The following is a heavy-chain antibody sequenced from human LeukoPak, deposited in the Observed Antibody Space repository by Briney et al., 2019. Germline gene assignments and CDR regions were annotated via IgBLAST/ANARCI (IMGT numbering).Heavy chain of an antibody. J-gene: IGHJ4*02. V-gene: IGHV3-11*05. D-gene: IGHD2-21*02. CDR2: IRTGSSYT. Sequence: GGTLGLSCAASGFTFSDYYMRWMRHAPGRGLEWVSYIRTGSSYTNYAESVKGRFTISRDNAKNSLYLQMNSLRAEDTALYYCARAEGGPATAIYWGQGTLVTVSS. CDR3: ARAEGGPATAIY. CDR1: GFTFSDYY.